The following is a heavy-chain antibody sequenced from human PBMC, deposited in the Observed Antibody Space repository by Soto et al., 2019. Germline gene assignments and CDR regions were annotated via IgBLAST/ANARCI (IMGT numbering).Heavy chain of an antibody. D-gene: IGHD6-19*01. CDR3: ARWTNSSGWSIFDY. V-gene: IGHV4-31*03. CDR2: IYYSGST. CDR1: GGSISSGGYY. Sequence: SETLSLTCTVSGGSISSGGYYWSWIRQHPGKGLEWIGYIYYSGSTYCNPSLKSRVTISVDTTKNQFSLKLSSVTAADTAVYYCARWTNSSGWSIFDYWGQGTLVTVSS. J-gene: IGHJ4*02.